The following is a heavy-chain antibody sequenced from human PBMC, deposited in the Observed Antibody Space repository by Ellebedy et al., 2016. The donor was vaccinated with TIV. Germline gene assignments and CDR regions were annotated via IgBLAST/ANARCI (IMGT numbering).Heavy chain of an antibody. D-gene: IGHD2-2*01. J-gene: IGHJ4*02. CDR2: INGPGSVT. CDR3: AREDIVVESAATRAGGAFDY. CDR1: GFIFSSHW. V-gene: IGHV3-74*01. Sequence: GGSLRLXXAASGFIFSSHWIHWVRQAPGKGLVWVARINGPGSVTGYADYVKGRFTISRDNTKNTLYLQLNSLRAEDTAVYYCAREDIVVESAATRAGGAFDYWGQGTLVTVSS.